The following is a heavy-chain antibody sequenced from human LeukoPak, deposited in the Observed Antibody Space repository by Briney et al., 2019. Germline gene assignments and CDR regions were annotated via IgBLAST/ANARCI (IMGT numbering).Heavy chain of an antibody. J-gene: IGHJ4*02. CDR2: ISGSGGST. V-gene: IGHV3-23*01. Sequence: GGSLGLSCVASGFTFSSYAMSWVRQAPGQGLEWVSAISGSGGSTYYADSVKGRFTISRDNSKNTLYLQMNSLRAEDTAVYYCAKGRVGATQNFDYWGQGTLVTVSS. CDR3: AKGRVGATQNFDY. D-gene: IGHD1-26*01. CDR1: GFTFSSYA.